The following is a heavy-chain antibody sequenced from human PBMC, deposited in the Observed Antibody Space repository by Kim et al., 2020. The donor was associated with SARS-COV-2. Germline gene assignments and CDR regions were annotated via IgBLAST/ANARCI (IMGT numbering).Heavy chain of an antibody. CDR3: VREYSSSSGRAFDI. D-gene: IGHD6-6*01. V-gene: IGHV3-48*02. CDR2: IGTSRNTI. Sequence: GGSLRLSCAASGFTFSSYSMNWVRQAPGKGLVWISCIGTSRNTIYYADSVKGRFTISRDNANNSLSLQMNSLRDADTAVYYCVREYSSSSGRAFDIWGQGTMVTVSS. J-gene: IGHJ3*02. CDR1: GFTFSSYS.